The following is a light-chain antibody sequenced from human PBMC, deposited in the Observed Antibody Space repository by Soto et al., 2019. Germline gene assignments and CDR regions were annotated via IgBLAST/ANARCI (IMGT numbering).Light chain of an antibody. J-gene: IGKJ1*01. CDR2: DAS. CDR1: QTISRS. Sequence: DIQMTQSPPTLSASVGDRVTITCRASQTISRSLAWYQHQPGKAPKLLIYDASTLESGVPSRFSGSGSGTEFTLTISSLQPDDFATYYCQHYNSYSEAFGQGTKVDIK. V-gene: IGKV1-5*01. CDR3: QHYNSYSEA.